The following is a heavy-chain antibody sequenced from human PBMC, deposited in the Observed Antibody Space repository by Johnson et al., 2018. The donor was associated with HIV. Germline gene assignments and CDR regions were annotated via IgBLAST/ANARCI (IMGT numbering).Heavy chain of an antibody. D-gene: IGHD2-21*02. J-gene: IGHJ3*02. V-gene: IGHV3-74*01. Sequence: VRLVESGGGVVQPGGSLRLSCAASGFSFSNYSMEWVRQAPGKGLVWVSRINTNGSSTSYADSVKGRFTISSDNAKNTLYLEMNSLYVDARAVYYCVTDDYAFHIWGQGTMVTVSS. CDR3: VTDDYAFHI. CDR1: GFSFSNYS. CDR2: INTNGSST.